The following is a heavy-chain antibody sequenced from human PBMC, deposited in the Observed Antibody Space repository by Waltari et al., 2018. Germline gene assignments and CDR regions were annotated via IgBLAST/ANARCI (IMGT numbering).Heavy chain of an antibody. CDR3: TKRHGDY. V-gene: IGHV3-15*01. CDR1: GFSFINAW. J-gene: IGHJ4*02. Sequence: EVQLVESGGGLVKSGGSLRLSCATSGFSFINAWMSWVRQAPGKGLEWVGRIKSKSDGGAVDYAAPVKGRITISRDDSKATLFLQISNVKTEDSGVYYCTKRHGDYWGQGTLVTVSS. CDR2: IKSKSDGGAV.